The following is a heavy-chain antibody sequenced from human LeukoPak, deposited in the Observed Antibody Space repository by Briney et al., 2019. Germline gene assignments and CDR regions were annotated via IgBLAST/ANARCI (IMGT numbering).Heavy chain of an antibody. Sequence: SETLSLTCNVSGGSISTYHWNWIRKPPGKGLEWIGYMQSSGISKYNPSLKSRVNIFVDTSKNQFVLNLRSVTAADTAVYYCARDKRHSYGRYFDPWGQGMLVTVSS. CDR2: MQSSGIS. CDR3: ARDKRHSYGRYFDP. J-gene: IGHJ4*02. V-gene: IGHV4-59*01. D-gene: IGHD5-18*01. CDR1: GGSISTYH.